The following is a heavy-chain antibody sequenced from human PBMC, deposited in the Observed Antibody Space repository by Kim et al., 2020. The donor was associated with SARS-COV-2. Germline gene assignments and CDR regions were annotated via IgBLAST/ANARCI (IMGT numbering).Heavy chain of an antibody. CDR3: ARSNYYYGMDV. Sequence: THSADSVKGRFTISRDNPKNTLYLQMNSLRAEDTAVYYCARSNYYYGMDVWGQGTTVTVSS. CDR2: T. J-gene: IGHJ6*02. V-gene: IGHV3-66*01.